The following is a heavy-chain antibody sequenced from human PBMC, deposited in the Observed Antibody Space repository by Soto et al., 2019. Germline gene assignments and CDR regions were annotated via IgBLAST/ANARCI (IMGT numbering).Heavy chain of an antibody. CDR2: ISSSSSYI. CDR3: ARAKGYYDFWSGYYAFDI. D-gene: IGHD3-3*01. V-gene: IGHV3-21*01. J-gene: IGHJ3*02. Sequence: GGSLRLSCAASGFTFSSYSMNWVRQAPGKGLEWVSSISSSSSYIYYADSVKGRFTISRDNAKNSLYLQMNSLRAEDTAVYYCARAKGYYDFWSGYYAFDIWGQGTMVTVSS. CDR1: GFTFSSYS.